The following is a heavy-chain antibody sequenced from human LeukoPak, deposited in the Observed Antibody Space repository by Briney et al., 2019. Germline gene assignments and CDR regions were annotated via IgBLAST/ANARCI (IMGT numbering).Heavy chain of an antibody. V-gene: IGHV4-30-4*01. CDR3: AREGLGMRAFDI. D-gene: IGHD1-26*01. J-gene: IGHJ3*02. Sequence: SQTLSLTCTVSGGSISSGDYYWSWIRQPPGKGLEWIGYIYYSGSTYYNPSLKSRVTISVDTSKNQFSLKLSSVTAADTAVYYCAREGLGMRAFDIWGQGTMVTVSS. CDR1: GGSISSGDYY. CDR2: IYYSGST.